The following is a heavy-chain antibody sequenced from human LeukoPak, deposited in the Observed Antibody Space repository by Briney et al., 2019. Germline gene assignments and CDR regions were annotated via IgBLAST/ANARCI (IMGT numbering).Heavy chain of an antibody. D-gene: IGHD7-27*01. CDR1: GSSFSSYW. V-gene: IGHV5-10-1*01. CDR3: ARLGLTNWFDP. CDR2: IDPSDSYT. J-gene: IGHJ5*02. Sequence: PGASLQISCQGSGSSFSSYWITWVRQLPGKGLEWMGRIDPSDSYTNYSPSFQGHVTISTDKSISTAYLKWSSLKASDTAIYYCARLGLTNWFDPWGQGTLVTVSS.